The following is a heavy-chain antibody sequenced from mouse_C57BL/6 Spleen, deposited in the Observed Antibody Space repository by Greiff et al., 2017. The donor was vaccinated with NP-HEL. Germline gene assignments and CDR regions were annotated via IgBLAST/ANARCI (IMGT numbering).Heavy chain of an antibody. D-gene: IGHD1-1*01. Sequence: QVQLQQSGAELVRPGTSVKMSCKASGYTFTNYWIGWAKQRPGHGLEWIGDIYPGGGYTNYNEKFKGKATLTADKSSSTAYMQFSSLTSEDAAIYYCARRGGYGSSLWYFDVWGTGTTVTVSS. J-gene: IGHJ1*03. CDR2: IYPGGGYT. CDR3: ARRGGYGSSLWYFDV. CDR1: GYTFTNYW. V-gene: IGHV1-63*01.